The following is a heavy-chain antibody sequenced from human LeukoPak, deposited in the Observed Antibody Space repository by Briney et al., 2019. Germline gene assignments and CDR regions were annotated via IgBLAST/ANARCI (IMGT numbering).Heavy chain of an antibody. CDR3: ARDLIGSLGTFGI. CDR2: ISSSSSYI. J-gene: IGHJ3*02. Sequence: GGSLRLSCAASGFTSSSYSMNWVRQAPGKGLEWVSSISSSSSYIYYADSVKGRFTISRDNAKNSLYLQMNSLRAEDTAVYYCARDLIGSLGTFGIWGQGTMVTVSS. D-gene: IGHD3-16*02. V-gene: IGHV3-21*01. CDR1: GFTSSSYS.